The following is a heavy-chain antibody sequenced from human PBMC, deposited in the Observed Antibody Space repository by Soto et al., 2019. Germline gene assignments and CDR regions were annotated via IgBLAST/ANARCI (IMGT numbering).Heavy chain of an antibody. D-gene: IGHD1-26*01. CDR2: IYSGGST. Sequence: EVQLVESGGGLIQPGGSLRLSCAASGFTVSSNYMSWVRQAPGKGLEWVSVIYSGGSTYYADSVKGRFTISRDNSKNTLYLQMNSLRAEDTAVYYCARLRGGGSYFIDYWGQGSLVTVSS. J-gene: IGHJ4*02. CDR1: GFTVSSNY. CDR3: ARLRGGGSYFIDY. V-gene: IGHV3-53*01.